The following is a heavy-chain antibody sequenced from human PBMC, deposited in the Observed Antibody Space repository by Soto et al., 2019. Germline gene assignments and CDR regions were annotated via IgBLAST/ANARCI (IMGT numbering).Heavy chain of an antibody. J-gene: IGHJ4*02. CDR1: GFTFSTYN. D-gene: IGHD1-26*01. CDR3: AREDGIVGATSAFDY. Sequence: EVLLVESGGGLVKPGGSLRLSCAASGFTFSTYNMNWVRQAPGKGLEWVSSINGRGNYIYDTDAVKGRFTISRDNAKTSLYLQMNSLRAEETAVYYCAREDGIVGATSAFDYWGQGTLVTVSS. V-gene: IGHV3-21*01. CDR2: INGRGNYI.